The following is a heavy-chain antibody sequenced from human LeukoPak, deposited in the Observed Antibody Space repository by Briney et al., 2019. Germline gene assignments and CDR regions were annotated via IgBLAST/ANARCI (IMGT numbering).Heavy chain of an antibody. CDR3: ARSDCSGGSCTADY. Sequence: GGSLRLSCAASGFTFSGSAMHWVRQASGKGLEWVGRIRSKANSYATAYAASVKGRFTISRDDSKNTAYLQMNSLKTEDTAVYYCARSDCSGGSCTADYWGQGTLVTVSS. CDR2: IRSKANSYAT. D-gene: IGHD2-15*01. J-gene: IGHJ4*02. CDR1: GFTFSGSA. V-gene: IGHV3-73*01.